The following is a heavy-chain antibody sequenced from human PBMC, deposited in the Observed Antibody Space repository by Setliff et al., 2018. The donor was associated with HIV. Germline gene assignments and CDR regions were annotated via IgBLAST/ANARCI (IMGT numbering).Heavy chain of an antibody. D-gene: IGHD6-19*01. CDR1: GGSISSYC. Sequence: SETLSLTCTISGGSISSYCWSWIRQPPGKGLEWIGNIHSSGSTNYNPSLKSRVTITVDTSKNQFSLKVTSVTAADTAVYFCARRFEKWLAFDYWGQGTLVTVSS. CDR3: ARRFEKWLAFDY. J-gene: IGHJ4*02. CDR2: IHSSGST. V-gene: IGHV4-4*09.